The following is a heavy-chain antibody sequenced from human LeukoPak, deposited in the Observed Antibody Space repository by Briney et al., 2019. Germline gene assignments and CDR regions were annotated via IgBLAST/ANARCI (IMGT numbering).Heavy chain of an antibody. D-gene: IGHD5-18*01. CDR2: ISYDGSNS. Sequence: GGSLRLSCAASGFTFSSYGLHWVRQAPGKGLEWVAFISYDGSNSYYADSVKGRFTISRDNSKDTLYLQMNSLRAEDTAVYYCAKGQGYGLDYWGQGTLVTVSS. J-gene: IGHJ4*02. CDR1: GFTFSSYG. CDR3: AKGQGYGLDY. V-gene: IGHV3-30*18.